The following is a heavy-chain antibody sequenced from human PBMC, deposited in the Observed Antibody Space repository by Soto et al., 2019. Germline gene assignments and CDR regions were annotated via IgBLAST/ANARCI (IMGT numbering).Heavy chain of an antibody. CDR1: GFTFSTYA. CDR3: AKDATVTPYEYYFDY. J-gene: IGHJ4*02. D-gene: IGHD4-17*01. Sequence: EVQLLESGGGLVQPGGSLRLSCAASGFTFSTYAMSWFRQAPGKGLEWVSGVSGGGDRTQYADSVRGRFTISRDNSKNTLYLQINSLRADDTAVFYCAKDATVTPYEYYFDYWGQGTLVTVSS. V-gene: IGHV3-23*01. CDR2: VSGGGDRT.